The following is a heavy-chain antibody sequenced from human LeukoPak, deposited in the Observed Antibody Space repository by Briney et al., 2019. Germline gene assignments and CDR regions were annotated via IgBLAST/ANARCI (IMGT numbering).Heavy chain of an antibody. D-gene: IGHD3-10*01. Sequence: SETLSLTCTVSGGSMSSFYWSWIRQPPGKGLEWVGYILYSGSHYNPSLKSRVTISVDRSKNQFSLKLSSVTAADTAVYYCARDRGYGSGNFDYWGQGTLVTVSS. CDR2: ILYSGS. J-gene: IGHJ4*02. CDR3: ARDRGYGSGNFDY. V-gene: IGHV4-59*12. CDR1: GGSMSSFY.